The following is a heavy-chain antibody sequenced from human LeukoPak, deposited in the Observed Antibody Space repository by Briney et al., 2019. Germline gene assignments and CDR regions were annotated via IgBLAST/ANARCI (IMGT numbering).Heavy chain of an antibody. CDR1: GYTFTSYD. CDR3: ARVAYCSGGSCYHNWFDP. CDR2: MNPNSGNT. J-gene: IGHJ5*02. D-gene: IGHD2-15*01. Sequence: ASVKVSCKASGYTFTSYDINWVRQATGQGLEWMGEMNPNSGNTGYAQKFQGRVTITRNTSISTAYMELSSLRSEDTAVYYCARVAYCSGGSCYHNWFDPWGQGTLVTVSS. V-gene: IGHV1-8*03.